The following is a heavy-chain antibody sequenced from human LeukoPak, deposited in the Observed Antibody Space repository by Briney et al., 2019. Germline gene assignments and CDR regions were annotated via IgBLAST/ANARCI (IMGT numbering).Heavy chain of an antibody. CDR1: RFTFSNYG. Sequence: GGSLRLSCAASRFTFSNYGMSWVRQAPGKGLEWVSTISGSGGSTYYADSVKGRFTISRDNSKNTLYLQMNSLRAEDTAVYYCATYRQVLLPFESWGQGTLVTVSS. CDR3: ATYRQVLLPFES. V-gene: IGHV3-23*01. CDR2: ISGSGGST. J-gene: IGHJ4*02. D-gene: IGHD2-8*02.